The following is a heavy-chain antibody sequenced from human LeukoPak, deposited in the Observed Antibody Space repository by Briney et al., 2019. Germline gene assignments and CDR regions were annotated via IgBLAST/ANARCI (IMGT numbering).Heavy chain of an antibody. D-gene: IGHD2-15*01. Sequence: ASVKVSCKASGYTFTSYAMHWVRQAPGQRLEWMGWINAGNGNTKYSQEFQGRVTITRDTSASTAYMELSSLRSEDMAVYYCARDLSLGYCSGGSCYSAGGWFDPWGQGTLVTVSS. J-gene: IGHJ5*02. CDR3: ARDLSLGYCSGGSCYSAGGWFDP. CDR2: INAGNGNT. V-gene: IGHV1-3*03. CDR1: GYTFTSYA.